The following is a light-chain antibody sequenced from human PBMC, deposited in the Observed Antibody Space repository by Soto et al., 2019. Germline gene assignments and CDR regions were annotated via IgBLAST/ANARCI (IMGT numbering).Light chain of an antibody. CDR2: DVS. V-gene: IGKV1-5*01. J-gene: IGKJ1*01. Sequence: EIQMTPSPFTPSSSVGDRVTHTFRASQNINAWLAWYQQKPGKAPKLLIYDVSTLHSGVPSRFSGSASGTEFTLTISNLESDDFATYYCQQYHRYSTFGQGTKVDIK. CDR1: QNINAW. CDR3: QQYHRYST.